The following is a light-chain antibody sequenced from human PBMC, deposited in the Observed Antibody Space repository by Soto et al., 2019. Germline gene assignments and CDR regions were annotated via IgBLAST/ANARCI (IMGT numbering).Light chain of an antibody. J-gene: IGLJ2*01. V-gene: IGLV2-14*03. Sequence: QSVLTQVASVSASPGQSITISCTGTSSDVGGHNYVSWYQQHPGKAPKLMIYNVDYRPSGVSNRFSGSKSGNTASLTISGLQADDEAYYYCSSYADSSPVVFGGGTKVTVL. CDR3: SSYADSSPVV. CDR1: SSDVGGHNY. CDR2: NVD.